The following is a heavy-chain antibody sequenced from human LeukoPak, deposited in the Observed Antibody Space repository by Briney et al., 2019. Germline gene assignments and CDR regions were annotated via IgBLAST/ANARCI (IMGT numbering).Heavy chain of an antibody. J-gene: IGHJ4*02. CDR2: INPNSGGT. V-gene: IGHV1-2*02. CDR3: ASDFVGPWFGELLSNLFDY. Sequence: ASVKVSCKASGYTFTGYYMHWVRQAPGQGLEWMGWINPNSGGTNYAQKFQGRVTMTRDTSISTAYMELSRLRSDDTAVYYCASDFVGPWFGELLSNLFDYWGQGTLVTVSS. D-gene: IGHD3-10*01. CDR1: GYTFTGYY.